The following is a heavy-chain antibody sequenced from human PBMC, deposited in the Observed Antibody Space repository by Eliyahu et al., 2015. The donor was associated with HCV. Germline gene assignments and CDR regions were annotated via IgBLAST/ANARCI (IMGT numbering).Heavy chain of an antibody. CDR2: IWYDGSNK. J-gene: IGHJ6*02. V-gene: IGHV3-33*01. D-gene: IGHD3-16*01. CDR3: ARDTAPYDYYYGMDV. Sequence: QVQLXESGXGVVQPGRSXRLSCAAXGFTFXSYGMHWVXXAPGKGLEWVAVIWYDGSNKYCADSVKGRFTISRDNSKNTLYLQMNSLRAEDTAVYYCARDTAPYDYYYGMDVWGQGTTVTVSS. CDR1: GFTFXSYG.